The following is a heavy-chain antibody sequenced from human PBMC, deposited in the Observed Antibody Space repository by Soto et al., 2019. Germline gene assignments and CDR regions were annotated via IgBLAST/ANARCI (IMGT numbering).Heavy chain of an antibody. CDR2: IYYSGST. D-gene: IGHD6-13*01. J-gene: IGHJ5*02. CDR3: ARDMRLLVLGVSSNWFDP. Sequence: SETLSLTCTVSGGSISSGDYYWSWIRQPPGEGLEWIGYIYYSGSTYYNPSLKSRVTISVDTSKNQFSLKLSSVTAADTAVYYFARDMRLLVLGVSSNWFDPWGQGTLVTVSS. V-gene: IGHV4-30-4*02. CDR1: GGSISSGDYY.